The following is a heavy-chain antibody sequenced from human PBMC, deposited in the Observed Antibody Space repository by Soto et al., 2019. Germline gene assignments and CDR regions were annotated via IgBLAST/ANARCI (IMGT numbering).Heavy chain of an antibody. D-gene: IGHD3-22*01. Sequence: ASVKVSCKVSGYTLTELSMHWVRQAPGKGLEWMGGFDPEDGETIYAQKFQGRVTMTEDKSTGTAYMELSSLRSEDTAVYYCATWGSGYYSTQYYSYYYGMDVWGQGTTVTVSS. V-gene: IGHV1-24*01. J-gene: IGHJ6*02. CDR3: ATWGSGYYSTQYYSYYYGMDV. CDR2: FDPEDGET. CDR1: GYTLTELS.